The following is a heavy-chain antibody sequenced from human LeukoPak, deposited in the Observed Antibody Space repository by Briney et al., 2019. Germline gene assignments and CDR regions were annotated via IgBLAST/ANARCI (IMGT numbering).Heavy chain of an antibody. CDR3: ASLKVSVVLGAISYYMDV. CDR2: IYPSGTT. CDR1: GASTTNFY. D-gene: IGHD4/OR15-4a*01. V-gene: IGHV4-4*09. J-gene: IGHJ6*03. Sequence: SETLSLTCTVSGASTTNFYWSWVRRPPGKGLEWIGYIYPSGTTNYNPSLQSRVTMSLDTSKNQLSLMLRSVTAPDTAVYFCASLKVSVVLGAISYYMDVWGKGTTVTVSS.